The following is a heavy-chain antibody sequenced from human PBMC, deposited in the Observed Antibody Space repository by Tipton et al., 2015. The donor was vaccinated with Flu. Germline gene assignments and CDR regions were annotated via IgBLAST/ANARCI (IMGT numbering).Heavy chain of an antibody. J-gene: IGHJ6*02. CDR2: IYPSDSNT. D-gene: IGHD1-26*01. Sequence: VQLVQSGAEVKKPGESLKIFRQGSGYSFTNYWIGWVRQMPGKGPEWTGIIYPSDSNTKYSPSFQGQVTISADKSISTAYLQWSSLEASDTAMYYWGRYYSGTYGTYYGMDVWGQGTTVSVSS. V-gene: IGHV5-51*01. CDR1: GYSFTNYW. CDR3: GRYYSGTYGTYYGMDV.